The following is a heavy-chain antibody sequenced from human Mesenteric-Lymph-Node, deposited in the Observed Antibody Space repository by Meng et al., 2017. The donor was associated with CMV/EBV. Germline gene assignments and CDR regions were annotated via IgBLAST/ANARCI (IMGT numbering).Heavy chain of an antibody. J-gene: IGHJ5*02. V-gene: IGHV1-69*09. Sequence: QVQRVQSRAEVGKTGAAVMVPCQASGYTFTDFHIHWVRQAPGQGLEWMGRIIPILGIANYAQKFQGRVTITADKSTSTAYMELSSLRSEDTAVYYGAGGIAAAGSRWFDPWGQGTLVTVSS. D-gene: IGHD6-13*01. CDR3: AGGIAAAGSRWFDP. CDR2: IIPILGIA. CDR1: GYTFTDFH.